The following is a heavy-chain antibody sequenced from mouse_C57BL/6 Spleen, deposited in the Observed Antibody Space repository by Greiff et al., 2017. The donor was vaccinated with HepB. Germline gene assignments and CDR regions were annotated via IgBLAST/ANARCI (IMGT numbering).Heavy chain of an antibody. Sequence: EVKLMESGPGMVKPSQSLSLTCTVTGYSITSGYDWHWIRHFPGNKLEWMGYISYSGSTIYNPSLKSRISITHDTSKNHFFLKLNSVTTEDTATYYCARVDYRAWFAYWGQGTLVTVSA. CDR3: ARVDYRAWFAY. V-gene: IGHV3-1*01. J-gene: IGHJ3*01. D-gene: IGHD5-5*01. CDR2: ISYSGST. CDR1: GYSITSGYD.